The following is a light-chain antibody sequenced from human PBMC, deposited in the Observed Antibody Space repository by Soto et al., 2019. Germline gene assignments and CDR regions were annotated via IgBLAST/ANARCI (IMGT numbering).Light chain of an antibody. CDR2: NND. CDR3: AAWDDSLNGFYV. Sequence: QSVLTEPPSASGTPWQRVPISCSGGSSNIGTNSVNWYQQLPGRAPKLLIYNNDLRPSGVPDRFSGSKSGTSASLAISGLQSEDEADYYCAAWDDSLNGFYVFGIGTKVTVL. J-gene: IGLJ1*01. V-gene: IGLV1-44*01. CDR1: SSNIGTNS.